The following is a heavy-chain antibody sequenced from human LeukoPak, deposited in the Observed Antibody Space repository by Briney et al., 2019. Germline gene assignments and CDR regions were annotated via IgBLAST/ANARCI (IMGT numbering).Heavy chain of an antibody. CDR1: GFSLDSTAVG. D-gene: IGHD5-18*01. CDR2: IYGSDDK. V-gene: IGHV2-5*01. J-gene: IGHJ4*02. Sequence: SGPTLVNPTETLTLTCSFSGFSLDSTAVGVGWVRQPPGKALEWLALIYGSDDKRYMPSLQNRLTITKDTSKNLVVLTMANVDPVDTPTYYCARQGYGYVYFDFWGRGILVTVSS. CDR3: ARQGYGYVYFDF.